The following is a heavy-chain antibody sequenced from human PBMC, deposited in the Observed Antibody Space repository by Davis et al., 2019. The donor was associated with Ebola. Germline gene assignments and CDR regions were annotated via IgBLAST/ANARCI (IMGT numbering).Heavy chain of an antibody. CDR3: AKEENGDYGPNP. CDR2: ISYDGSNK. Sequence: GESLKISCAASGFTFSSYAMHWVRQAPGKGLEWVAVISYDGSNKYYADSVKGRFTISRDNSKNTLYLQMNSLRAEDTAVYYCAKEENGDYGPNPWGQGTLVTVSS. J-gene: IGHJ5*02. V-gene: IGHV3-30-3*01. CDR1: GFTFSSYA. D-gene: IGHD4-17*01.